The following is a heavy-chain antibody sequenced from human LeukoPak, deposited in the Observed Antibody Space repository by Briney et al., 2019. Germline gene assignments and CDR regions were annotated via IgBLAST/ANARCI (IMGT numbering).Heavy chain of an antibody. CDR3: ARHGSLGSPFVY. Sequence: SETLSLTCTVSGESMNTLLYYWVWIRQSPGKGPEGIGSVYYSGTTYYNSALQSRVTLSEDTSNNQFSLTLRSVTATDTGIYYCARHGSLGSPFVYWGQGTLVTVSS. CDR1: GESMNTLLYY. J-gene: IGHJ4*02. V-gene: IGHV4-39*01. D-gene: IGHD1-14*01. CDR2: VYYSGTT.